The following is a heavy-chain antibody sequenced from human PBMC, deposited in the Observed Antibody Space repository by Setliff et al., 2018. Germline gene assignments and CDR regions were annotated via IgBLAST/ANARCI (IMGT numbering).Heavy chain of an antibody. J-gene: IGHJ5*02. CDR3: AKGPDSSGYQGWFDP. Sequence: SETLSLTCAVYGGPFSGYYWSWIRQPPGKGLEWIGEINHSGSTNYNPSLKSRVTISVDTSKNQFSLKLSSVTAADTAVYYCAKGPDSSGYQGWFDPWGQGTLVTVSS. D-gene: IGHD3-22*01. V-gene: IGHV4-34*01. CDR2: INHSGST. CDR1: GGPFSGYY.